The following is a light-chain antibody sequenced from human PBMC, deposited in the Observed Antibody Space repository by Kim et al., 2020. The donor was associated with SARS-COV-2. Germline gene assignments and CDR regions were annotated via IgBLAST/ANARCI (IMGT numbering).Light chain of an antibody. CDR3: SSYTSSSTLV. J-gene: IGLJ3*02. CDR1: SGEVGGYNY. V-gene: IGLV2-14*01. CDR2: EVS. Sequence: GQSITISCTGTSGEVGGYNYVSWYQQHPGKAPKLMSYEVSNRPSGVSNLFSGSKSGNTASLTISGLQAEDEADYYCSSYTSSSTLVFGGGTQLTVL.